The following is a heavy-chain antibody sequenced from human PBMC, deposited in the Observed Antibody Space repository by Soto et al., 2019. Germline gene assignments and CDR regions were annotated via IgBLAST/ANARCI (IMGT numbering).Heavy chain of an antibody. Sequence: SVKVSCKASGGTFSSYTISWVRQAPGQGLEWMGRIIPILGIANYAQKFQGRVTITADKSTSTAYMELSSLRSEDTVVYYCARGGRVPAAIRNAFDIWGQGTMVTVSS. J-gene: IGHJ3*02. CDR3: ARGGRVPAAIRNAFDI. V-gene: IGHV1-69*02. CDR1: GGTFSSYT. CDR2: IIPILGIA. D-gene: IGHD2-2*01.